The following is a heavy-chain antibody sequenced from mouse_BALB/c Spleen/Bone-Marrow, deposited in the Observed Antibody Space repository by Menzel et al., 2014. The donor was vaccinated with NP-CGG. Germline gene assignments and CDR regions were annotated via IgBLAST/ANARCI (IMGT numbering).Heavy chain of an antibody. D-gene: IGHD2-4*01. CDR3: ATGGDYGFMDY. J-gene: IGHJ4*01. CDR2: INPGSGGT. Sequence: QVQLQQSGAELVRPGTSVKVSCKASGYAFTNYLIEWVKQRPGQGLEWIGVINPGSGGTNYNEKFKGKASLTADKSSNTAYMQLSSLKSNVSAVYFCATGGDYGFMDYWRQGTTVTVSS. V-gene: IGHV1-54*01. CDR1: GYAFTNYL.